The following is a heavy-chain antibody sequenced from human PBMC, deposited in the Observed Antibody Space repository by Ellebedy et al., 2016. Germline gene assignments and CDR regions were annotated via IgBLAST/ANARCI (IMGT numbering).Heavy chain of an antibody. CDR3: ARSGIAVAGTLPTLGKDYYYYGMDV. J-gene: IGHJ6*02. D-gene: IGHD6-19*01. Sequence: SETLSLTCTVSGGSISSYYWSWIRQPPGKGLEWIGYIYYSGSTNYNPSLKSRVTISVDTSKNQFSLKLNSVTAADTAVYYCARSGIAVAGTLPTLGKDYYYYGMDVWGQGTTVTVSS. CDR1: GGSISSYY. CDR2: IYYSGST. V-gene: IGHV4-59*08.